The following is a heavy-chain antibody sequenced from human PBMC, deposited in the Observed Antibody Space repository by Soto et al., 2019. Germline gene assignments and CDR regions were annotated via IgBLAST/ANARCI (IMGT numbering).Heavy chain of an antibody. CDR3: AKAEWDIVVVPAAIDY. CDR1: GFTFSSYA. V-gene: IGHV3-23*01. CDR2: ISGSGGST. D-gene: IGHD2-2*01. Sequence: EVQLLESGGGLVQPGGSLRLSCAASGFTFSSYAMSWVRQAPGKGLEWVSAISGSGGSTYYADSVKGRFTISRDNSKNTRYLQMNRLRAEDTAVYYCAKAEWDIVVVPAAIDYWGQGTLVTVSS. J-gene: IGHJ4*02.